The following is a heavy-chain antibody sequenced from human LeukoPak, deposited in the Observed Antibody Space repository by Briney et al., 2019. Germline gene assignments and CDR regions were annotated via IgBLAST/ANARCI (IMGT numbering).Heavy chain of an antibody. J-gene: IGHJ4*02. Sequence: SETLSLTCTVSGGSISSYYWSWVRQPPGKGLEWIGDIYYSGSTNYNPSLKSRVTISVDPSTSQFSLRLSSVTAADTAVYYSARLASGSYGPLTPFDYWGQGTLVTVSS. D-gene: IGHD1-26*01. CDR1: GGSISSYY. CDR3: ARLASGSYGPLTPFDY. CDR2: IYYSGST. V-gene: IGHV4-59*08.